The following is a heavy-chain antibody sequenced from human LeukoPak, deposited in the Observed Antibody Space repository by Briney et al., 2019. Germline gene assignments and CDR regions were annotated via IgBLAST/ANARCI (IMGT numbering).Heavy chain of an antibody. CDR1: GYTFTSYY. Sequence: ASVKVSCKASGYTFTSYYMHWVRQAPGQGLEWMGIINPSGGRTSYAQKFQGRVTMTRDTSTSTVYMELSSLRSEDTAVYYCAKYTSPNGRYYGMDVWGQGTTVTVSS. CDR2: INPSGGRT. CDR3: AKYTSPNGRYYGMDV. D-gene: IGHD2-8*01. V-gene: IGHV1-46*01. J-gene: IGHJ6*02.